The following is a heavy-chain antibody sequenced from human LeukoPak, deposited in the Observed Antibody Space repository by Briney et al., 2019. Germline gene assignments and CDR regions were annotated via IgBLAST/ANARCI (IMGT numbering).Heavy chain of an antibody. V-gene: IGHV1-24*01. CDR2: FDPEDGET. CDR3: ARVGGYCSSTSCYTGLYYFDY. D-gene: IGHD2-2*02. Sequence: ASVKVSCKVSGYTLTELSMHWVRQAPGKGLEWMGGFDPEDGETIYAQKFQGRVTMTRDTSTSTVYMELSSLRSEDTAVYYCARVGGYCSSTSCYTGLYYFDYWGQGTLATVSS. J-gene: IGHJ4*02. CDR1: GYTLTELS.